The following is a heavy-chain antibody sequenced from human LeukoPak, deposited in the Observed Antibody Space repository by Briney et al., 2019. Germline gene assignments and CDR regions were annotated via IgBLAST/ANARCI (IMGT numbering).Heavy chain of an antibody. CDR3: ARPYDSSGYYKYYFDY. V-gene: IGHV1-46*01. D-gene: IGHD3-22*01. CDR2: INPSGGST. J-gene: IGHJ4*02. Sequence: ASVKVSCKASGYTFTSYYMHWVRQAPGQGLEWMGIINPSGGSTSYAQKFQGRVTMTRDTSTSTVYTELSSLRSEDTAVYYCARPYDSSGYYKYYFDYWGQGTLVTVSS. CDR1: GYTFTSYY.